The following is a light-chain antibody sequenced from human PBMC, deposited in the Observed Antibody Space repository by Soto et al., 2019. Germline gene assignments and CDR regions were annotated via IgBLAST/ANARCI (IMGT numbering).Light chain of an antibody. V-gene: IGKV3-11*01. CDR3: QQRSNWLFT. CDR1: QSVSSY. CDR2: DAS. J-gene: IGKJ3*01. Sequence: EIVLTQSPATLSLSPGERATLSCRASQSVSSYLAWYHQKPGQAPRLLIYDASNRATCIPARFSGSGSGTDFTLTISSLEPEDFAVYYCQQRSNWLFTFGPGTKVDIK.